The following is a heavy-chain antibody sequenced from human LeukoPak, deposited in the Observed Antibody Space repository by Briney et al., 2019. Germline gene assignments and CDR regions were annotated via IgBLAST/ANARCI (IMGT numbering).Heavy chain of an antibody. V-gene: IGHV4-30-4*07. CDR1: GGSISSGGYS. D-gene: IGHD3-10*01. J-gene: IGHJ6*03. Sequence: SETLSLTCAVSGGSISSGGYSWSWIRQPPGKGLEWIGYIYYSGSTYYNPSLKSRVTISVDTSKNQFSLKLSSVTAADTAVYYCARHMVRGVRYYYYYMDVWGKGTTVTISS. CDR3: ARHMVRGVRYYYYYMDV. CDR2: IYYSGST.